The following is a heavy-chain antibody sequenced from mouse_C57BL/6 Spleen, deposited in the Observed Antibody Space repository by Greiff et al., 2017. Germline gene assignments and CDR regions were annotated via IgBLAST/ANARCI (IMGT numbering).Heavy chain of an antibody. D-gene: IGHD2-5*01. Sequence: QVQLQQSGAELEKPGASVKISCKASGYAFSSYWMNWVKQRPGKGLEWIGQIYPGDGDTNYNGKFKGKATLTADKSSSTAYMQLSSLTSEDSAVYFCARRDYSNFYYAMDYWGQGTSVTVSS. CDR2: IYPGDGDT. J-gene: IGHJ4*01. V-gene: IGHV1-80*01. CDR3: ARRDYSNFYYAMDY. CDR1: GYAFSSYW.